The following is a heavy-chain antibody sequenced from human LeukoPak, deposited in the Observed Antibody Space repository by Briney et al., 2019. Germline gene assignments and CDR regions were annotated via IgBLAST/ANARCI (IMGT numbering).Heavy chain of an antibody. CDR1: GGSISSSSYY. CDR2: IYYSGST. CDR3: ARLSGYRDDY. J-gene: IGHJ4*02. Sequence: SETLSLTCTVSGGSISSSSYYWGWLRQPPGKGLEWIGSIYYSGSTYYNPPLKSRVTISVDTSKNQFSLKLSSVTAADTAVYYCARLSGYRDDYWGQGTLVTVSS. D-gene: IGHD1-26*01. V-gene: IGHV4-39*01.